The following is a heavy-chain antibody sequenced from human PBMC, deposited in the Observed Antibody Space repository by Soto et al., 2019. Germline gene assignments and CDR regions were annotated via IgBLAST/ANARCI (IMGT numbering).Heavy chain of an antibody. D-gene: IGHD2-15*01. J-gene: IGHJ4*02. V-gene: IGHV3-48*01. Sequence: EVQLVESGGGLVQPGGSRRLSCAASGFTFSSNSMNWVRQAPGKGLEWVSFISSRSTTIYHADSVRGRFTISRDNAKNSLYLQMNSLRAEDTAVYYCARDLGRGYWDYWGQGTLVTVSS. CDR3: ARDLGRGYWDY. CDR2: ISSRSTTI. CDR1: GFTFSSNS.